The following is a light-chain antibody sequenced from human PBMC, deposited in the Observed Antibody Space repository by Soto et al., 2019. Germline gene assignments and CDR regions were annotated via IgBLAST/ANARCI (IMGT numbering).Light chain of an antibody. CDR1: SSNIGSNY. CDR3: AAWDDSLRGWV. V-gene: IGLV1-47*02. CDR2: TND. Sequence: QSVLTQPPSASGTPGQRVTISCSGSSSNIGSNYVYWYQQLPGTAPKLLIYTNDQRPSGVPDRFSGSKSGTSASLAISGLRSEHEADYYCAAWDDSLRGWVFGGGTKLTVL. J-gene: IGLJ3*02.